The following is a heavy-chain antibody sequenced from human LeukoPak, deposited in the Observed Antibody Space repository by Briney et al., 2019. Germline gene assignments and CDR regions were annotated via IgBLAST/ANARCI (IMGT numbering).Heavy chain of an antibody. CDR1: GGSISSYY. V-gene: IGHV4-59*08. CDR2: IYYSGST. D-gene: IGHD3-10*01. CDR3: AALYYYGSGSDGWFDP. Sequence: SETLSLTCTVSGGSISSYYWSWIRKPPGKGLEWIGYIYYSGSTNYNPSLKSRVTISVDTSKNQFSLKLSSVTAADTAVYYCAALYYYGSGSDGWFDPWGQGTLVTVSS. J-gene: IGHJ5*02.